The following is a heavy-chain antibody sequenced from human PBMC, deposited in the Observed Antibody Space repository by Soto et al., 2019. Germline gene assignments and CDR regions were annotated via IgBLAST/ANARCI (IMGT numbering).Heavy chain of an antibody. CDR3: ARDGPPMVRGVKSSPEFYYYYGMDV. V-gene: IGHV3-53*01. D-gene: IGHD3-10*01. J-gene: IGHJ6*02. CDR2: IYSGGST. CDR1: GFTVSSNY. Sequence: GGSLRLSCAASGFTVSSNYMSWVRQAPGKGLEWVSVIYSGGSTYYADSVKGRFTISRDNSKNTPYLQMNSLRAEDTAVYYCARDGPPMVRGVKSSPEFYYYYGMDVWGQGTTVTVSS.